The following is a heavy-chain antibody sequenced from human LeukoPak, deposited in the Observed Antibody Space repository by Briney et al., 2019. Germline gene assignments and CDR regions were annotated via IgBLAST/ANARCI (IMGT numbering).Heavy chain of an antibody. CDR1: GFTFSNFA. CDR3: AKGSGSPYYFDY. D-gene: IGHD3-10*01. J-gene: IGHJ4*02. V-gene: IGHV3-23*01. CDR2: ISGNGGAT. Sequence: GGSLRLSCAASGFTFSNFAMSWVRQAPGKGLECVSLISGNGGATYYADSVKGRFTISRDNSKSTLYLEMNSLRADDTAVYYCAKGSGSPYYFDYWGQGTLVTVSS.